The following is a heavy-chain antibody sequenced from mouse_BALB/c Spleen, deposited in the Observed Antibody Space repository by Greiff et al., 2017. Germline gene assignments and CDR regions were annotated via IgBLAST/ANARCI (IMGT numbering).Heavy chain of an antibody. J-gene: IGHJ3*01. CDR3: ARGRGYYVWFAY. CDR2: ISSGSSTI. CDR1: GFTFSSFG. V-gene: IGHV5-17*02. D-gene: IGHD2-3*01. Sequence: EVKLVESGGGLVQPGGSRKLSCAASGFTFSSFGMHWVRQAPETGLEWVAYISSGSSTIYYADTVKGRFTISRDNPKNTLFLQMTSLRSEDTAMYYCARGRGYYVWFAYWGQGTLVTVSA.